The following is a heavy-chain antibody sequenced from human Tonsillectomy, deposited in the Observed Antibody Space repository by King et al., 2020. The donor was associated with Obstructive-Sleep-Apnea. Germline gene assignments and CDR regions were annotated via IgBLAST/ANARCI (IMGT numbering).Heavy chain of an antibody. CDR2: IDHSGST. J-gene: IGHJ6*02. D-gene: IGHD3-22*01. CDR3: ARDKYDSSAHEYYGMDV. V-gene: IGHV4-38-2*02. CDR1: GYSIRGAYH. Sequence: LQLQESGPGLVKPSETLSLTCSVSGYSIRGAYHWGWIRQPPGKGLEWIGSIDHSGSTYYNPSLKSRVSMSVDVSRSQFSLKLSSVTAADTAVYFCARDKYDSSAHEYYGMDVWGQGTTVTVSS.